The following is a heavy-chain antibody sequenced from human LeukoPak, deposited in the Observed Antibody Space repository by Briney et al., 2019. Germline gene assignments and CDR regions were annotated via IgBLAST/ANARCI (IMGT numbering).Heavy chain of an antibody. D-gene: IGHD3-9*01. CDR1: GFTFSSYA. Sequence: GGSLRLSCAASGFTFSSYAMSWVRQAPGKGLEWVSAISGSGGSTYYADSVKGRFTISRDNSKNTLYLQTNSLRAEDTAVYYCALWQILTGDSWGQGTLVTVSS. V-gene: IGHV3-23*01. CDR3: ALWQILTGDS. J-gene: IGHJ5*02. CDR2: ISGSGGST.